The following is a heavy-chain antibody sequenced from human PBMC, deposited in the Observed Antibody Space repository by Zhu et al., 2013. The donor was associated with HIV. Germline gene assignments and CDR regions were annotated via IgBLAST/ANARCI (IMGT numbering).Heavy chain of an antibody. CDR2: ISADFGQR. CDR1: GGSFTSYG. CDR3: ARGLSGYTFIDKFHYYGLDV. D-gene: IGHD6-25*01. V-gene: IGHV1-18*01. J-gene: IGHJ6*02. Sequence: RLVQSGSEVIQPGASVNVSCKASGGSFTSYGFNWVRQAPGQGLEWMGWISADFGQRSAQKFNDRFTMTADTSTSTVHMIMRGLRSDDSAIYYCARGLSGYTFIDKFHYYGLDVWGQGTAVTVSS.